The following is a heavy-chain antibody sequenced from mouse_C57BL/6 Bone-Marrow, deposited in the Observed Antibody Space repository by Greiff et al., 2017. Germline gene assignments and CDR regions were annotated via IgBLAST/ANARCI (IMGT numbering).Heavy chain of an antibody. J-gene: IGHJ3*01. D-gene: IGHD1-1*01. CDR3: ARTDYYGSRN. V-gene: IGHV1-64*01. CDR2: IHPNSGST. CDR1: GYTFTSYW. Sequence: QVQLQQPGAELVKPGASVKLSCKASGYTFTSYWMHWVKQRPGQGLEWIGMIHPNSGSTKYNEKFKSKATLTVDKSSSTAYMQLSSLTSEDSAVYYCARTDYYGSRNWGQGTLVTVSA.